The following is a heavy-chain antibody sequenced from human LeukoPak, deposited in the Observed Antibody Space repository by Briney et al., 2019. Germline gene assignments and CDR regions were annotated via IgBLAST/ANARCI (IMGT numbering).Heavy chain of an antibody. V-gene: IGHV4-39*07. Sequence: PSETLSLTCTVSGGSISSSSYYWGWIRQPPGKGLEWIGSIYYSGSTYYNPSLKSRVTISVDTSKNQFSLKLSSVTAADTAVYYCTTDDEGTAWGQGTLVTVSS. CDR3: TTDDEGTA. J-gene: IGHJ5*02. CDR2: IYYSGST. CDR1: GGSISSSSYY. D-gene: IGHD1-7*01.